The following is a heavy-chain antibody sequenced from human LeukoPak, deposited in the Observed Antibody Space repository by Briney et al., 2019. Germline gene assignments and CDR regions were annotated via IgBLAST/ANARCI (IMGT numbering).Heavy chain of an antibody. D-gene: IGHD1-7*01. Sequence: PSETLSLTCAVYGGSFSGYYWSWIRQPPGKGLEWIGEINHSGSTNYNPSLKSRVTISVDTSKNQFSLKLSSVTAADTAVYYCARVGVYNWNYRDYYYYMDVWGKGTTVTVSS. V-gene: IGHV4-34*01. CDR2: INHSGST. CDR3: ARVGVYNWNYRDYYYYMDV. J-gene: IGHJ6*03. CDR1: GGSFSGYY.